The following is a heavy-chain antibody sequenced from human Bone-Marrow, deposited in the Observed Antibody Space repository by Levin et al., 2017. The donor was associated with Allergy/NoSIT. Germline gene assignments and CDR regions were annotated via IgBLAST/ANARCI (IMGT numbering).Heavy chain of an antibody. V-gene: IGHV3-48*01. CDR3: VRDGYIVGSNSPHFDY. Sequence: GGSLRLSCAASGFTFSDYAMNWVRQAPGKGLEWVSYISSSGGTIYYADSVKGRFTISRDSAQNSLSLQMDSLRTEDTALYYCVRDGYIVGSNSPHFDYWGQGTLVTVSS. CDR1: GFTFSDYA. J-gene: IGHJ4*02. D-gene: IGHD5-18*01. CDR2: ISSSGGTI.